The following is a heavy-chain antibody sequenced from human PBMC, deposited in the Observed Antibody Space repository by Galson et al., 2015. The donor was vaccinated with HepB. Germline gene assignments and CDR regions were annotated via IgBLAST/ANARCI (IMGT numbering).Heavy chain of an antibody. CDR1: RCAVSTSW. V-gene: IGHV3-7*01. CDR3: ASHDN. CDR2: INQDGSGR. Sequence: SLRLSGAASRCAVSTSWMNWGRQAPGKGLEWVHNINQDGSGRYYGDSVKGRFAISRDNAKNSLYLQMNSLRAEDTAVYYCASHDNWGQGTPVTVSS. J-gene: IGHJ4*02.